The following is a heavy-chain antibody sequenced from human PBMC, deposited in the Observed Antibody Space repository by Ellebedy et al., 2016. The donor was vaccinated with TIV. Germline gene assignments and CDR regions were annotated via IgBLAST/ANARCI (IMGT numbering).Heavy chain of an antibody. J-gene: IGHJ4*02. CDR2: IRSKANNYAT. Sequence: GESLKISXAASGFTFSGFAMHWVRQASGKGLEWVGRIRSKANNYATSYAASVKGRFIISRDDSKNTAYLQMISLRVEVTAVYYCARDDDGPPNNLDYWGQGTLVTVSS. D-gene: IGHD3-16*01. CDR1: GFTFSGFA. V-gene: IGHV3-73*01. CDR3: ARDDDGPPNNLDY.